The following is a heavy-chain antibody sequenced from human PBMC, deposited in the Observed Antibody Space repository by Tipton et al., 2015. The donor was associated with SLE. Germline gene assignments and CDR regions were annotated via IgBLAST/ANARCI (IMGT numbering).Heavy chain of an antibody. CDR2: MYYSGIT. J-gene: IGHJ6*02. Sequence: TLSLTCSVSGGSIRTYYWSWIRQTPGKGLEWIGYMYYSGITNYNPSLYGRVSISVDTSRNQFSLRLTSVTAADTAVYYCARKESYYYYGLDVWGQGTTVTVSS. V-gene: IGHV4-59*12. CDR3: ARKESYYYYGLDV. CDR1: GGSIRTYY.